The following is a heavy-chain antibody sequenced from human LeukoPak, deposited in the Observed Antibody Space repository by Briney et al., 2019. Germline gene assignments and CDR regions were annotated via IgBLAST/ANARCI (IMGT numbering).Heavy chain of an antibody. V-gene: IGHV3-30*18. Sequence: GGSLRLSCAASGFTFSSYGMHWVRQAPGKGLEWVAVISYDGSNKYYADSVKGRFTISRDNSKNTLYLQMNSLRAEDTAVYYCAKAHRPMVRGVIEWDYYYYYMDVWGKGTTVTVSS. J-gene: IGHJ6*03. CDR3: AKAHRPMVRGVIEWDYYYYYMDV. CDR2: ISYDGSNK. CDR1: GFTFSSYG. D-gene: IGHD3-10*01.